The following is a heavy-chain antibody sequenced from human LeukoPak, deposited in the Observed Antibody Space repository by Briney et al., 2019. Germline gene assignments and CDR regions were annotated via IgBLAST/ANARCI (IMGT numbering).Heavy chain of an antibody. CDR2: IYYSGTT. J-gene: IGHJ4*02. V-gene: IGHV4-59*08. CDR3: ARLVAGNYFDY. Sequence: PSETLSLTCTVSGGSISNYYWSWVRQAPGKGLEWIGYIYYSGTTKYNPSLQSQVTISLDTSKIQFSLKLSSVTAADTAVFYCARLVAGNYFDYWGQGTLVTVSS. D-gene: IGHD6-19*01. CDR1: GGSISNYY.